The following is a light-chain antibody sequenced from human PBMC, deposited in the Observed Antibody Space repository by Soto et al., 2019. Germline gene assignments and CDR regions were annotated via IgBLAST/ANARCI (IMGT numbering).Light chain of an antibody. CDR1: QDVNIY. CDR3: QQYDHLPPT. Sequence: DVQMSQSPSSLSASIGDRVTITCHASQDVNIYLNWYQQTPGKAPKLLIYDASDLETGVTPRFSGDGSGTDFSLTISSLQADDFATYYCQQYDHLPPTFGPGTKVNIQ. J-gene: IGKJ3*01. V-gene: IGKV1-33*01. CDR2: DAS.